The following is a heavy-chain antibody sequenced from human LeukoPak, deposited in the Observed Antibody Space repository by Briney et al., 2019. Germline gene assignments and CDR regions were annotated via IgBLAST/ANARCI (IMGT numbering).Heavy chain of an antibody. Sequence: GRSLRLSCAASGFTFSSYGMHWVRQAPGKELEWVAVISYDGSNKYYADSVKGRFTISRDNAKNSLYLQMNSLRAEDTAVYYCARESPKRYYYYYYIDVWGKGTTVTISS. CDR2: ISYDGSNK. J-gene: IGHJ6*03. V-gene: IGHV3-30*03. CDR3: ARESPKRYYYYYYIDV. CDR1: GFTFSSYG.